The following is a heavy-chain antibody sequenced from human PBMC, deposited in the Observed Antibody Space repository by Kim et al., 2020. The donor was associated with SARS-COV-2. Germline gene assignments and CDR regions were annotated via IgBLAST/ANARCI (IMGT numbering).Heavy chain of an antibody. Sequence: GGSLRLSCAASGFTFSSYGMHWVRQAPGKGLEWVAVISYDGSNKYYADSVKGRFTISRDNSKNTLYLQMNSLRAEDTAVYYCAKDRDTSGWHPAYYYYGMDVWGQGTTVTVSS. J-gene: IGHJ6*02. CDR1: GFTFSSYG. V-gene: IGHV3-30*18. CDR2: ISYDGSNK. D-gene: IGHD6-19*01. CDR3: AKDRDTSGWHPAYYYYGMDV.